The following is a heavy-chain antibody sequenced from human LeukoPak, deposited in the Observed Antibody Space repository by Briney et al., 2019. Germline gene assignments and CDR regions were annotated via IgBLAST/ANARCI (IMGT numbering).Heavy chain of an antibody. CDR3: ARDYYGSGRTHGMDV. J-gene: IGHJ6*02. Sequence: PGGSLRLSCAASGFTFSSYWMSWVRQAPGKGLEWVANIKQDESDKYYVDSVKGRFTISRDNAKNSLYLQMNSLRAKDTAVYYCARDYYGSGRTHGMDVWGQGTTVTVSS. D-gene: IGHD3-10*01. CDR1: GFTFSSYW. V-gene: IGHV3-7*01. CDR2: IKQDESDK.